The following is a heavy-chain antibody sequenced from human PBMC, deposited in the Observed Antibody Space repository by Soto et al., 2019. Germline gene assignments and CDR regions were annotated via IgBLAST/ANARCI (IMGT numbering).Heavy chain of an antibody. CDR3: ASEGYYDSRGYQYGMDV. D-gene: IGHD3-22*01. J-gene: IGHJ6*02. V-gene: IGHV1-18*01. Sequence: QVQLVQSGAEVKKPGASVKVSCKASGYTFTSYGISWVRQAPGQGLEWMGWINAYNGNTNYAQKLQGRVTMTTDTSTSTDYRDLSRLRSADTDVDYCASEGYYDSRGYQYGMDVWGQGTTVTGSS. CDR2: INAYNGNT. CDR1: GYTFTSYG.